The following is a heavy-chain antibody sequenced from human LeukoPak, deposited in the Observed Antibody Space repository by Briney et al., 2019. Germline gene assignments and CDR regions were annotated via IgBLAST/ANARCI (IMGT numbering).Heavy chain of an antibody. V-gene: IGHV5-51*01. D-gene: IGHD3-10*01. CDR3: ARVPLGYDSYYYFDY. CDR2: IYPGDSDT. J-gene: IGHJ4*02. Sequence: RGESLKISCKGSGYSFTSYWIGWVRQMPGKGLEWMGIIYPGDSDTRYSPSFQGQVTISADKSTSTAYLQWTSLKASDTAMYYCARVPLGYDSYYYFDYWGQGSLVTVSS. CDR1: GYSFTSYW.